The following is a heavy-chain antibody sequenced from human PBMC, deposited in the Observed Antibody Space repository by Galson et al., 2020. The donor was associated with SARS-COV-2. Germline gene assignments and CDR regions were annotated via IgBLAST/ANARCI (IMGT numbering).Heavy chain of an antibody. Sequence: GGSLRLSCVASGFTFSDYAMHWVRQAPGKGLEWVSFISYDGSNRYYADSVKGRFTSSRDNSKNTLYLQMNNLRPDDTAVYYCAKVHLFRTAFDYWGQGALVIVSS. V-gene: IGHV3-30*18. CDR3: AKVHLFRTAFDY. CDR2: ISYDGSNR. CDR1: GFTFSDYA. J-gene: IGHJ4*02.